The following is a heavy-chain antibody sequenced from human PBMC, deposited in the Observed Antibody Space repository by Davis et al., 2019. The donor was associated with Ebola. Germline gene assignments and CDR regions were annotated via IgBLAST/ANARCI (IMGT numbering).Heavy chain of an antibody. D-gene: IGHD2-15*01. V-gene: IGHV1-2*02. J-gene: IGHJ4*02. CDR1: GYIFTGYY. CDR3: ARDHGGGYYFDY. CDR2: INPNSGGT. Sequence: ASVKVSCKASGYIFTGYYMHWVRQAPGQGLEWMGWINPNSGGTNYAQKFQGRVTMTRDTSISTAYMELSRLRSDDTAVYYCARDHGGGYYFDYWGQGTLVTVSS.